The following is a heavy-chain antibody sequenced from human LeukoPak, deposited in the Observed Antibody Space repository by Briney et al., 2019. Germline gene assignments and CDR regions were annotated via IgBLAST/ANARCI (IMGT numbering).Heavy chain of an antibody. CDR3: ARNRYYYDSSGYYNFPYYFDY. D-gene: IGHD3-22*01. V-gene: IGHV3-7*01. CDR1: GFTFSSYW. CDR2: IKQDGSEK. Sequence: PGGSLRLSCAASGFTFSSYWMSWVRQAPGKGLEWVANIKQDGSEKYYVDSVKARFTISRDNAKNSLYLQMNSLRAEDTAVYYCARNRYYYDSSGYYNFPYYFDYWGQGTLVTVSS. J-gene: IGHJ4*02.